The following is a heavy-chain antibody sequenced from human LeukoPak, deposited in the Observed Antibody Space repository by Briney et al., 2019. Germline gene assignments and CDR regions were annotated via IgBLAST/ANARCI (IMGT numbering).Heavy chain of an antibody. CDR3: ARHEDTAMRPADY. V-gene: IGHV4-39*01. CDR2: IYYSAST. J-gene: IGHJ4*02. Sequence: SETLSLTRTVSGGSISSSSYYWGWIRQPPGKGLEWIGSIYYSASTYYNPSLKSRVTISVDTSKNQFSLKLSPVAAADTAVYYCARHEDTAMRPADYWGQGTLVTVSS. D-gene: IGHD5-18*01. CDR1: GGSISSSSYY.